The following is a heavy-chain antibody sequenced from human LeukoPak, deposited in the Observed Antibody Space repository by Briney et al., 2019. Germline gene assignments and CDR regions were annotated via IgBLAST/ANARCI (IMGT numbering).Heavy chain of an antibody. CDR1: GFTFSSYT. J-gene: IGHJ4*02. D-gene: IGHD4-17*01. CDR3: ARARATGSVTIGI. CDR2: MSNDGNSK. V-gene: IGHV3-30-3*01. Sequence: GRSLRLSCAASGFTFSSYTMHWVWQAPGKGLEWVAVMSNDGNSKYYAGSVKGRFTISRDTSKSTLDLQMNGLRPEDTAVYYCARARATGSVTIGIWGQGTLVTVSS.